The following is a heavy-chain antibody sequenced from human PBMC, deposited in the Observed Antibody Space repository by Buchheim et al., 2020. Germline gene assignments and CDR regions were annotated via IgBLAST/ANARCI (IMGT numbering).Heavy chain of an antibody. J-gene: IGHJ6*03. CDR1: GYSFTGYY. Sequence: QVQLVQSGAEVKKPGASVKVSCKASGYSFTGYYIHWVRQAPGQGLEWMGWINPNSGATTYAQKFQGEVTMTRDTSINTAYMELRRLKYDDTAVYYCARDAGYSFGYRYYFMDVWAKGTT. CDR3: ARDAGYSFGYRYYFMDV. CDR2: INPNSGAT. V-gene: IGHV1-2*02. D-gene: IGHD5-12*01.